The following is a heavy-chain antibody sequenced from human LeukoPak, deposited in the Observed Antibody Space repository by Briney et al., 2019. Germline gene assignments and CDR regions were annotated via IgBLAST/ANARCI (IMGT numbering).Heavy chain of an antibody. J-gene: IGHJ6*02. D-gene: IGHD2-15*01. CDR1: GYTLTSYY. CDR2: INPSGGST. CDR3: ARAPSDYCSGGSCYYYYGMDV. Sequence: ASVKVSCKASGYTLTSYYMHWVRQAPGQGLEWMGIINPSGGSTSYAQKFQGRVTMTRDTSTSTVYMDLSSLRSEDTAVYYCARAPSDYCSGGSCYYYYGMDVWGQGTTVTVSS. V-gene: IGHV1-46*01.